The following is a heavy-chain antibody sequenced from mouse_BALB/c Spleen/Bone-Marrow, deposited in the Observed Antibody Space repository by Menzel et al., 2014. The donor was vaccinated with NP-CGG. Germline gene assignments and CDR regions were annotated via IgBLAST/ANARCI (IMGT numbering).Heavy chain of an antibody. V-gene: IGHV5-6-3*01. D-gene: IGHD2-13*01. CDR2: INSNGGTT. CDR3: ARGLYYVAYGPGSAY. J-gene: IGHJ3*01. Sequence: EVQGVESGGGLVQPGGSLKLSCAASGFTFSNYGMSWVRQTPDKRLDLVATINSNGGTTYYPDSVKGRFTISRDNAKNTLYLQMSSLKSEDTAMYFCARGLYYVAYGPGSAYWGQGTLVTVSA. CDR1: GFTFSNYG.